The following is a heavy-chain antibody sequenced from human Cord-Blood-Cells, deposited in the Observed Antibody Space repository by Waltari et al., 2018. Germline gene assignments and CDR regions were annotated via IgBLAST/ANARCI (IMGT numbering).Heavy chain of an antibody. CDR2: IYYSGGT. CDR1: RGSISSSSYY. D-gene: IGHD6-19*01. CDR3: AGHSLLEQQWLIQGFGY. Sequence: QLQLQESGPGLVKPSVTLSLTCPVPRGSISSSSYYRGWLRPPPGKGREWIGSIYYSGGTSSNPALKSRVTIFVHTSENQFSLKRCVVAAADTTVYYCAGHSLLEQQWLIQGFGYVGQGTLVTVSS. V-gene: IGHV4-39*01. J-gene: IGHJ4*02.